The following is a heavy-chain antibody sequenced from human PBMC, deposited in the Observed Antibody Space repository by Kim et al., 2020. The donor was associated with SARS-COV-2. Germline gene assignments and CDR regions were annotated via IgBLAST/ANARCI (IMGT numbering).Heavy chain of an antibody. CDR3: ASSWNDVGAFDI. D-gene: IGHD1-1*01. Sequence: TYAQGFTGRFVFSLDTSVSTAYLQISSLKAEDTAVYYCASSWNDVGAFDIWGQGTMVTVSS. J-gene: IGHJ3*02. V-gene: IGHV7-4-1*02.